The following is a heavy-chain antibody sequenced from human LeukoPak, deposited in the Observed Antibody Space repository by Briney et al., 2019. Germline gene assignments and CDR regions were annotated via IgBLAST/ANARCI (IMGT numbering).Heavy chain of an antibody. Sequence: GGSLRLSCVASGFRFNSYGMHWVRQAPGKGLEWVAAISYDGSNKHYANSVKGRFTISRDNSKNSLYLQMNSLTTEDTAVFYCTTDGHYYDSSGYFDYWGQGALVTVSS. CDR3: TTDGHYYDSSGYFDY. J-gene: IGHJ4*02. D-gene: IGHD3-22*01. CDR1: GFRFNSYG. CDR2: ISYDGSNK. V-gene: IGHV3-30*03.